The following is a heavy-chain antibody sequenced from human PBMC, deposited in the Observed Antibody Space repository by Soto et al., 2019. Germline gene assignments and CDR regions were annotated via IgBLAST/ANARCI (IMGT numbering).Heavy chain of an antibody. V-gene: IGHV1-18*01. Sequence: QVQLVQSGAEVKNPGASVKVSCKTSGYTFTKYGVGWVRQAPGQGLEWMGWISGSRGNANYAEKVPVTITFTTDTSPSTAYIQLRSLRSDSTAVYYFAREMAGLWGESDYWGQGTLVTVSS. CDR2: ISGSRGNA. CDR1: GYTFTKYG. D-gene: IGHD3-16*01. CDR3: AREMAGLWGESDY. J-gene: IGHJ4*02.